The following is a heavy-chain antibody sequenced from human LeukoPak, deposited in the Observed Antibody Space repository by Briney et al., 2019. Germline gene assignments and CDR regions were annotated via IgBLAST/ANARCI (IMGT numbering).Heavy chain of an antibody. CDR3: ARGYDYVWGSLVNY. V-gene: IGHV4-59*01. Sequence: SETLSLTCTVSGGSISSYYWSWIRQPPGKGLEWIGYIYYSGSTNYNPSLKSRVTISVDTSKNQFSLKLSSVTAADTAVYYCARGYDYVWGSLVNYWGQGTPVTVSS. CDR2: IYYSGST. D-gene: IGHD3-16*01. CDR1: GGSISSYY. J-gene: IGHJ4*02.